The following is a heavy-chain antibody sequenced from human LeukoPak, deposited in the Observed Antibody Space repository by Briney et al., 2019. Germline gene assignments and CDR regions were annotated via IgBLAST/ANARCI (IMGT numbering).Heavy chain of an antibody. CDR3: SRDRSHNWFDP. CDR2: IDNDGSNT. Sequence: GGSLRLSCAASGFTFNNHWMHWVRQVPGKGLEWVSRIDNDGSNTIYADSVKARFTISRDNAKNTLYLQMNSLRAEDTAMYYCSRDRSHNWFDPWGQGTLVTVSS. CDR1: GFTFNNHW. J-gene: IGHJ5*02. V-gene: IGHV3-74*01.